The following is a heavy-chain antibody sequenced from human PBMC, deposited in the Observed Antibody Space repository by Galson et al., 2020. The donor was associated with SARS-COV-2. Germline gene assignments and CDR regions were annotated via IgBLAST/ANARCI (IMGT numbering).Heavy chain of an antibody. V-gene: IGHV4-39*01. Sequence: SETLSLTCTVSGGSISSGDYYWAWIRQPPGKGLEWIGSFYFGESTSYNPSLKSRVTISGDMSKNQLSLRLNSVTAADTAVYYCARHERSRKPYSTSGDPWGQGTLVTVSP. J-gene: IGHJ5*02. CDR3: ARHERSRKPYSTSGDP. D-gene: IGHD2-15*01. CDR2: FYFGEST. CDR1: GGSISSGDYY.